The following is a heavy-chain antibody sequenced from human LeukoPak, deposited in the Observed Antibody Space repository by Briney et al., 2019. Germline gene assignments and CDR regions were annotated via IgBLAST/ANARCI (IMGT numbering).Heavy chain of an antibody. CDR1: GFTVSSNY. V-gene: IGHV3-23*01. J-gene: IGHJ4*02. CDR3: AKGNRSGSEN. Sequence: PGGSLRLSCAASGFTVSSNYMSWVRQAPGKGLEWVSIISGSGDYTNYADSVKGRFTISRDNSKNTFYVQMNSLRAEDTAVYYCAKGNRSGSENWGQGTLVTVSS. CDR2: ISGSGDYT. D-gene: IGHD1-1*01.